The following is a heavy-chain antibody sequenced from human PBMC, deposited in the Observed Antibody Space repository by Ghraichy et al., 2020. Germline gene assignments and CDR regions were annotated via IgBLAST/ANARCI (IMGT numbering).Heavy chain of an antibody. V-gene: IGHV1-18*04. CDR2: ISAYNGNT. CDR3: ASGKYYDFWSGPGWFDP. Sequence: ASVKVSCKASGYTFTSYGISWVRQAPGQGLEWMGWISAYNGNTNYAQKLQGRVTMTTDTSTSTAYMELRSLRSDYTAVYYCASGKYYDFWSGPGWFDPWGQGTLVTVSS. J-gene: IGHJ5*02. D-gene: IGHD3-3*01. CDR1: GYTFTSYG.